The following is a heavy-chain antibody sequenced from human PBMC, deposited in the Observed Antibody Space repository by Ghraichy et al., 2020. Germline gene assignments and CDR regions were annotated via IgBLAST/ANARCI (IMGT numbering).Heavy chain of an antibody. D-gene: IGHD6-13*01. CDR1: GGSFSGYY. V-gene: IGHV4-34*01. CDR2: INHSGST. J-gene: IGHJ6*03. CDR3: ARGVPGIAAAGMAYYYYYYMDV. Sequence: SETLSLTCAVYGGSFSGYYWSWIRQPPGKGLEWIGEINHSGSTNYNPSLKSRVTISVDTSKNQFSLKLSSVTAADTAVYYCARGVPGIAAAGMAYYYYYYMDVWGKGTTVTVSS.